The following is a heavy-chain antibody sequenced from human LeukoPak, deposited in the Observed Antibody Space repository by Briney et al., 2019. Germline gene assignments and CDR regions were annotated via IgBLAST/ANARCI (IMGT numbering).Heavy chain of an antibody. CDR3: ARDYIRWLRSGGYFDY. D-gene: IGHD5-12*01. V-gene: IGHV3-33*01. J-gene: IGHJ4*02. CDR1: GFTFSSYG. CDR2: IWYDGSNK. Sequence: PGGSLRLSCAASGFTFSSYGMHWVRQAPGKGLEWVAVIWYDGSNKYYADSVKGRFTISRDNSKNTLYLQMNSLRAEDTAVYYCARDYIRWLRSGGYFDYWGQGTLVTVSS.